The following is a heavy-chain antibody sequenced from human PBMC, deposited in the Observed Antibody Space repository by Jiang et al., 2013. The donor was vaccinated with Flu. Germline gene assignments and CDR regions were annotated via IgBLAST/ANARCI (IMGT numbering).Heavy chain of an antibody. D-gene: IGHD6-13*01. CDR3: AGQEMVAAGITSNP. Sequence: GAEVKKPGESLRISCKGSEHNFNTYWIHWVRQMPGKGLEWMGRLDPRDSYTDYSPSLQGHVTISVDKASSTAYLQWSSLKASDTAMYYCAGQEMVAAGITSNPWGQGTLVTVSS. CDR2: LDPRDSYT. V-gene: IGHV5-10-1*01. CDR1: EHNFNTYW. J-gene: IGHJ5*02.